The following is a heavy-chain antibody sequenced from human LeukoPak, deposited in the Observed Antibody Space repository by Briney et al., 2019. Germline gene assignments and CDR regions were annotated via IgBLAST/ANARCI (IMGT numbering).Heavy chain of an antibody. Sequence: KPSETLSLTCTVSGGSISSGGYYWSWVRQPPGKGLEWIGYIYHGGSTYYNPSLKSRVTISVDRSKNQFSLKLSSVTAADTAVYYCARWNYDILTGYRYFDYWGQGTLVTVSS. CDR1: GGSISSGGYY. D-gene: IGHD3-9*01. V-gene: IGHV4-30-2*01. CDR3: ARWNYDILTGYRYFDY. CDR2: IYHGGST. J-gene: IGHJ4*02.